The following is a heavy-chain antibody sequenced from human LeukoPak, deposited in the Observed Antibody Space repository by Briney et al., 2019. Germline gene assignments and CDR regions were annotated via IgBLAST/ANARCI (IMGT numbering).Heavy chain of an antibody. CDR3: ASKQWQVHLGTFDM. D-gene: IGHD6-19*01. V-gene: IGHV4-30-2*02. CDR2: IYHSGST. J-gene: IGHJ3*02. Sequence: SETLSLTCAVSGGSISSGGYSWSWIRQPPGKGLEWIGYIYHSGSTYYNPSLKSRVTISVDRSKNQFSLKLSSVTAADTAVYYCASKQWQVHLGTFDMGGQGKRAPVSS. CDR1: GGSISSGGYS.